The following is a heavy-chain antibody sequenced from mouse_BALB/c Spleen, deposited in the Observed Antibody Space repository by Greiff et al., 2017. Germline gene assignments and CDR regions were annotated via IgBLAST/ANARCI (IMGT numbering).Heavy chain of an antibody. J-gene: IGHJ4*01. CDR2: IDPSDSET. CDR3: ASDGNYVMDY. CDR1: GYSFTSYW. V-gene: IGHV1S126*01. Sequence: VQLQQSGPQLVRPGASVKISCKASGYSFTSYWMHWVKQRPGQGLEWIGMIDPSDSETRLNQKFKDKATLTVDKSSSTAYMQLSSPTSEDSAVYYCASDGNYVMDYWGQGTTVTVSS. D-gene: IGHD2-1*01.